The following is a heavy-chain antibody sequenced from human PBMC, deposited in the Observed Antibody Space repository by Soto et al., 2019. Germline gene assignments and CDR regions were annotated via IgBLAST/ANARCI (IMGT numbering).Heavy chain of an antibody. CDR1: GFTFGNYA. V-gene: IGHV3-23*01. CDR3: ARLRGRSDSYDYMDV. Sequence: EVQLLESGGGLVQPGGSLRLSCAASGFTFGNYAMKWLRQAPGRGLECVSFISGSGRTTYYADSVKGRFTVSRDNSKNTMYLQMNRLRDEDTALYYCARLRGRSDSYDYMDVWGKGTTVTASS. J-gene: IGHJ6*03. D-gene: IGHD3-16*01. CDR2: ISGSGRTT.